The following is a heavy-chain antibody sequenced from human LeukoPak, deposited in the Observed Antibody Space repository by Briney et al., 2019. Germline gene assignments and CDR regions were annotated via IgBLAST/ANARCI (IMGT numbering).Heavy chain of an antibody. V-gene: IGHV3-48*04. CDR3: ARLDIAAAGFDY. CDR1: GFTFSDYS. J-gene: IGHJ4*02. D-gene: IGHD6-13*01. CDR2: ISGSSSTI. Sequence: GGSLRLSCAASGFTFSDYSMNWVRQAPGKGLEWVSYISGSSSTIYYADSVKGRFTISRDNAKNSLYLQMNSLRAEDTAVYYCARLDIAAAGFDYWGQGTLVTVSS.